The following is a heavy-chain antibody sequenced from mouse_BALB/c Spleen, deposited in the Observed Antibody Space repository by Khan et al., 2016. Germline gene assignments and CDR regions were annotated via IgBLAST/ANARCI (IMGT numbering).Heavy chain of an antibody. CDR2: ILPGSGST. V-gene: IGHV1-9*01. CDR1: GYTFSSYW. D-gene: IGHD3-2*01. Sequence: QVQLQQSGAELMKPGASVKISCKATGYTFSSYWIEWVKQRPGHGLEWIGEILPGSGSTNYNEKFKGKATFTADTSSNTAYMQLSSLTSEDSAVYYCARLRQLGLRDYFDHWGQGTTLTVSS. CDR3: ARLRQLGLRDYFDH. J-gene: IGHJ2*01.